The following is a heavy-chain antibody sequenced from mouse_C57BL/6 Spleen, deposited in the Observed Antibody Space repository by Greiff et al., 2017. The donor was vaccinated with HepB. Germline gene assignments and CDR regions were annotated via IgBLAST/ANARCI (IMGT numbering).Heavy chain of an antibody. CDR1: GYSITSGYD. J-gene: IGHJ2*01. D-gene: IGHD2-14*01. CDR2: ISYSGST. CDR3: ARGYPSYFDY. V-gene: IGHV3-1*01. Sequence: VKLVESGPGMVKPSQSLSLTCTVTGYSITSGYDWHWIRHFPGNKLEWMGYISYSGSTNYNPSLKSRISITHDTSKNHFFLKLNSVTTEDTATYYCARGYPSYFDYWGQGTTLTVSS.